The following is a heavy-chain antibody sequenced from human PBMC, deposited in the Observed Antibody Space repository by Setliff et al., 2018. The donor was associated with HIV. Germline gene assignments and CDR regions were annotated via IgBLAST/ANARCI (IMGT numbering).Heavy chain of an antibody. D-gene: IGHD6-13*01. CDR1: GGSINSYF. J-gene: IGHJ4*02. Sequence: SETLSLTCTVSGGSINSYFWSWIRQPPGKGLEWIGYTYTSGSTNYNHNPSLKGRVTISVDTSKNRFSLKLSSVTAADTAVYYCARIGFAAAGKPSNFDYWGQGTLVTVSS. V-gene: IGHV4-4*09. CDR2: TYTSGST. CDR3: ARIGFAAAGKPSNFDY.